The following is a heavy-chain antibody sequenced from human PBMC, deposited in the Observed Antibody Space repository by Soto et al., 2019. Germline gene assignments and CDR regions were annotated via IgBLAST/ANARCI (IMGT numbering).Heavy chain of an antibody. Sequence: QVQLVQSGAEVKKPGASVKVSCKASGYTFTGYYMHWVRQAPGQGLEWMGWINANSGGTNYAQKFQGRVTMTRDTSISTAYMELSRLRSDDTAVYYCARERKDIVVVPAARSLNWFDPWGQGTLVTVSS. J-gene: IGHJ5*02. D-gene: IGHD2-2*01. V-gene: IGHV1-2*02. CDR3: ARERKDIVVVPAARSLNWFDP. CDR2: INANSGGT. CDR1: GYTFTGYY.